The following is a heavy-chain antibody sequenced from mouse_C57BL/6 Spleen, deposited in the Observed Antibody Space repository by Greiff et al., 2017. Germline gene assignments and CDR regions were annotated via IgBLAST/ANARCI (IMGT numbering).Heavy chain of an antibody. CDR3: TRDGITTVVGYYAMDY. CDR1: GFTFSSYA. D-gene: IGHD1-1*01. V-gene: IGHV5-9-1*02. J-gene: IGHJ4*01. Sequence: EVKVVESGEGLVKPGGSLKLSCAASGFTFSSYAMSWVRQTPEKRLEWVAYISSGGYYIYYADTVKGRFTISRDNARNTLYLQMSSLKSEDTAMYYCTRDGITTVVGYYAMDYWGQGTSVTVSS. CDR2: ISSGGYYI.